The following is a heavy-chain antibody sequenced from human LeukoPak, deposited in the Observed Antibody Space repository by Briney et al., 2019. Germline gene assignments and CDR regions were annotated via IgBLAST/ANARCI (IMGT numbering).Heavy chain of an antibody. J-gene: IGHJ4*02. Sequence: SSVKVSCKTSGGTFNNSAISWVRQAPGQGLEWLGGIMPLFGTAGYAQKFQGRVTITKDESTRTVYLELTSLTSDDTAVYYCARSGSMEGFDYWGQGTLVTVSS. CDR2: IMPLFGTA. V-gene: IGHV1-69*05. CDR1: GGTFNNSA. D-gene: IGHD2-15*01. CDR3: ARSGSMEGFDY.